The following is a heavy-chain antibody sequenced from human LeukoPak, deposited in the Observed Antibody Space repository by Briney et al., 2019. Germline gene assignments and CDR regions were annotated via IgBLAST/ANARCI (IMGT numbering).Heavy chain of an antibody. CDR2: LIPVFGAA. J-gene: IGHJ6*03. V-gene: IGHV1-69*05. CDR1: GGTFSNYGHA. D-gene: IGHD6-19*01. CDR3: ARGQRDPGAGAGIDYYYYMDV. Sequence: SVKVSCKAAGGTFSNYGHAISWVRQAPGQGVEWIGGLIPVFGAAKYAQKFQGRVTITTDESTTTAYMEVTGLRSEDTAVYYCARGQRDPGAGAGIDYYYYMDVWGKGTTVTVSS.